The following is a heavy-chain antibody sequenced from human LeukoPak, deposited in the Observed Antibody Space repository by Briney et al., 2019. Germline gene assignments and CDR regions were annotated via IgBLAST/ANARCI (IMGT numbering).Heavy chain of an antibody. D-gene: IGHD2-2*01. CDR1: GLTFSSYW. V-gene: IGHV3-7*01. CDR2: IKQDGSEK. Sequence: GSLRLSCAASGLTFSSYWMSWVRQAPGKGLEWVANIKQDGSEKYYVESVKGRFTISRDNAKNSLYLQMNSLRAEDTAVYYCARGAGCCSSTTCSDYYYMDVWGKGTTVTVSS. J-gene: IGHJ6*03. CDR3: ARGAGCCSSTTCSDYYYMDV.